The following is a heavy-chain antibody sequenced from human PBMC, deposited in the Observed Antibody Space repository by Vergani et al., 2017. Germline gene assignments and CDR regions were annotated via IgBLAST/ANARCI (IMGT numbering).Heavy chain of an antibody. CDR2: ISYDGTNK. D-gene: IGHD2-8*02. CDR1: GFTFGDHG. V-gene: IGHV3-30-3*01. J-gene: IGHJ6*03. Sequence: QVQLVESGGGVVQPGRSLRLSCAASGFTFGDHGIHWVRRAPGKGLEWVALISYDGTNKYYTNSVRGRFTISRDNSKSTLFLQMNSLRVEDMVVYYCARDRGDWRYSRYFYNYYMDVWGKGTTVTVSS. CDR3: ARDRGDWRYSRYFYNYYMDV.